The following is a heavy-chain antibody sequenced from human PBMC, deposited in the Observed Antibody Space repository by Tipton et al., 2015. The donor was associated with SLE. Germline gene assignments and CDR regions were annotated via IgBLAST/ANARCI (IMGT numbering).Heavy chain of an antibody. D-gene: IGHD3-3*01. Sequence: LRLSCAVYGGSFSGYYWTWIRQPPGKGLEWIGEINHSGNTNYSPSLKSRVIMSVDTSKNQFSLRLDFLTAADTAIYYCVRSSGYYIDFWGQGTLVTVSS. CDR2: INHSGNT. CDR1: GGSFSGYY. V-gene: IGHV4-34*01. CDR3: VRSSGYYIDF. J-gene: IGHJ4*02.